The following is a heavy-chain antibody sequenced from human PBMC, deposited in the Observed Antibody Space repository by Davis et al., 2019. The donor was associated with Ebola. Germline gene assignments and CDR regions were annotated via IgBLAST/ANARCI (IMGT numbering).Heavy chain of an antibody. D-gene: IGHD6-6*01. J-gene: IGHJ5*02. V-gene: IGHV1-8*01. CDR3: ARGNLGLTARPKGGWFDP. Sequence: AASVKVSCKASGYTFSNYDINWVRQATGQGLEWMGWVNPNSGETGYAQKFQGRLTVTRDTTISTAYMELSSLRSEDTAIYFCARGNLGLTARPKGGWFDPWGQGTLVTVSS. CDR2: VNPNSGET. CDR1: GYTFSNYD.